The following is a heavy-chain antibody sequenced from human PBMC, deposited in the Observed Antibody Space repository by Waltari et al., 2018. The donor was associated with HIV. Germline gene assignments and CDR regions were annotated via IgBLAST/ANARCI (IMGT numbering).Heavy chain of an antibody. CDR3: ARVMNDYGSNDAYWYFDL. D-gene: IGHD4-17*01. Sequence: QVQLQESGPGLVKPSQTLSLTCTVSGGSISSGGYYWSWIRQHPGKGLEWIGYIYYSGSTYYNPPLKSRVTISVDTAKNQFSLKLSSVTAADTAVYYCARVMNDYGSNDAYWYFDLWGRGTLVTVSS. J-gene: IGHJ2*01. CDR2: IYYSGST. V-gene: IGHV4-31*03. CDR1: GGSISSGGYY.